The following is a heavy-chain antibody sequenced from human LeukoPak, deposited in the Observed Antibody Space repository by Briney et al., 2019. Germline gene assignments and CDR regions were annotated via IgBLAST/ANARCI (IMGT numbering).Heavy chain of an antibody. CDR1: GFSFSSYW. J-gene: IGHJ4*02. CDR3: ARVASNYDFDY. CDR2: IKQDGSEK. D-gene: IGHD4-11*01. V-gene: IGHV3-7*03. Sequence: GGSLGLSCAASGFSFSSYWMSWVRQAPGKGLEWVANIKQDGSEKYYVDSVKGRFTISRDNAQNSLYLQMNSLRAEDTALYYCARVASNYDFDYWGQGTLVTVSS.